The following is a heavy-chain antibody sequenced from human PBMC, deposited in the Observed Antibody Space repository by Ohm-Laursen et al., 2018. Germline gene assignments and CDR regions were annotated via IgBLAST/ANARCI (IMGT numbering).Heavy chain of an antibody. Sequence: SLRLSCTASGFTFSSYGMHWVRQAPGKGLEWVAVIWYDGSNKYYPGSVKGRFTISRENAKNSLYLQMNSLRAGDTAVYYCARAGASNYGMDVWGQGTTVTVSS. CDR3: ARAGASNYGMDV. CDR1: GFTFSSYG. V-gene: IGHV3-33*01. CDR2: IWYDGSNK. D-gene: IGHD4-11*01. J-gene: IGHJ6*02.